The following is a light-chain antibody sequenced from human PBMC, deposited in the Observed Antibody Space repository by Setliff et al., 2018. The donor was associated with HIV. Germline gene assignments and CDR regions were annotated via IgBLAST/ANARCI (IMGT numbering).Light chain of an antibody. CDR2: RNN. CDR3: AAWDDGLNGSYV. Sequence: QSVLTQPPSASGTPGQRVTISCSGSSSNIGRNSVNWYQQLPGTAPKLLIYRNNQRPTGVPDRFSGSKSGASASLAISGLQSEDEADYYCAAWDDGLNGSYVFGIGTKFTVL. V-gene: IGLV1-44*01. J-gene: IGLJ1*01. CDR1: SSNIGRNS.